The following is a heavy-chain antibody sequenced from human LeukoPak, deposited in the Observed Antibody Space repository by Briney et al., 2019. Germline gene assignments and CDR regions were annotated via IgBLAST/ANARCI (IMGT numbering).Heavy chain of an antibody. V-gene: IGHV3-48*03. CDR1: GFTFSNYE. J-gene: IGHJ5*02. D-gene: IGHD5-18*01. CDR3: ARVSVMVRSWWFDP. CDR2: ISSSGSTI. Sequence: GGSLRLSCAASGFTFSNYEMNWVRQAPGKGLEWVSYISSSGSTIYYADSVKGRFTISRDNAKNSLYLQMNSLRVEDTAVYYCARVSVMVRSWWFDPWGQGTLVTVSS.